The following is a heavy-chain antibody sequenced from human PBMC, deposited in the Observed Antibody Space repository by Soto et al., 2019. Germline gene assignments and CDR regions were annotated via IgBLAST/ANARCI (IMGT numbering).Heavy chain of an antibody. Sequence: QVQLVQSGAEVKKHATSGKVSCKASGVNFSSDAISRVRQAPGQGLEWMGGIIPIVRTANYAQTFKGRVTITADESTSTAYMELNSLGSEDTAVYYCASKDIAVADWGASDSWGQGTMVTVSS. V-gene: IGHV1-69*01. CDR1: GVNFSSDA. D-gene: IGHD6-19*01. CDR3: ASKDIAVADWGASDS. CDR2: IIPIVRTA. J-gene: IGHJ3*02.